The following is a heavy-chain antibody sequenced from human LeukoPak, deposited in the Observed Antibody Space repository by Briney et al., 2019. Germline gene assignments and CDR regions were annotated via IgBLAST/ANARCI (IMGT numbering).Heavy chain of an antibody. CDR1: GYTFTSYG. CDR3: ARVQYFDPAYYGMDV. V-gene: IGHV1-18*01. CDR2: ISAYNGNT. Sequence: ASVKVSCKASGYTFTSYGISWVRQAPGQGLECMGWISAYNGNTNYAQKLQGRVTMTTDTSTSTAYMELRSLRSDDTAVYYCARVQYFDPAYYGMDVWGQGTTVTVSS. J-gene: IGHJ6*02. D-gene: IGHD3-9*01.